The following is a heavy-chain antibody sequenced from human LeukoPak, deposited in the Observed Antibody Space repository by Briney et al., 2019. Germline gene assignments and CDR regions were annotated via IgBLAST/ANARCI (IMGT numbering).Heavy chain of an antibody. D-gene: IGHD2-15*01. J-gene: IGHJ2*01. CDR3: ARVEVPRDINDWYFDL. V-gene: IGHV4-38-2*02. Sequence: SETQSLTCTVSGYSIAHGFFWAWIRQPPGGGLEWFGSLYHSGTTYYNTSLKSRISTSVDTSKNQFSLKLRLVTAADTAVYYCARVEVPRDINDWYFDLWGRGTLVTVSS. CDR2: LYHSGTT. CDR1: GYSIAHGFF.